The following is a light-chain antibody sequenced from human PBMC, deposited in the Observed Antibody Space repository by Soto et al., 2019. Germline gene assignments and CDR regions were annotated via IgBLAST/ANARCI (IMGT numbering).Light chain of an antibody. CDR2: DVS. Sequence: QSALTQPASVSGSPGQSITISCTGTSSDVGGYNYVSWYQHHPGKAPKLMIFDVSNRPSGVTNRFSGSKSGNTASLTISRLQPEDEADYYCRSYTSSEARHIVFGTGTKVTVL. CDR1: SSDVGGYNY. J-gene: IGLJ1*01. V-gene: IGLV2-14*03. CDR3: RSYTSSEARHIV.